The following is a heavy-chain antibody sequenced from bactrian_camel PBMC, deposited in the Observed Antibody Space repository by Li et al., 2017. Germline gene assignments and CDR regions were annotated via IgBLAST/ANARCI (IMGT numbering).Heavy chain of an antibody. J-gene: IGHJ6*01. CDR3: AAAPSSRFCVRFESSDFLF. V-gene: IGHV3S55*01. Sequence: HVQLVESGGGSVQAGGSLRLSCAASGITDSTYCVGWFRQVTGKEREVVAAIDSDGSTYYADSVKGRFFISKDNANDTRYLQMNDLRPEDTAMYYCAAAPSSRFCVRFESSDFLFWSQGTQVTVS. CDR1: GITDSTYC. CDR2: IDSDGST. D-gene: IGHD1*01.